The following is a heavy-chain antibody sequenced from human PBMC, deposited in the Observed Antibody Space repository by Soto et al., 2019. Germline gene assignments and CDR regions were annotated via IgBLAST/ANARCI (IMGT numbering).Heavy chain of an antibody. CDR2: ISYDGSNK. Sequence: GGSLRLSCAASGFTFSSYGMHWVRQAPGKGLEWVAVISYDGSNKYYADSVKGRFTISRDNSKNTLYLQMNSLRAEDTAVYYCAKALGEWELHTSYYYYGMDVWGQGTTVTVSS. CDR1: GFTFSSYG. D-gene: IGHD1-26*01. CDR3: AKALGEWELHTSYYYYGMDV. V-gene: IGHV3-30*18. J-gene: IGHJ6*02.